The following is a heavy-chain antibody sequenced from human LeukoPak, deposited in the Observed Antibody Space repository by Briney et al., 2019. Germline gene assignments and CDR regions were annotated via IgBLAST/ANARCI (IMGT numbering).Heavy chain of an antibody. CDR1: GGSISSGGYY. CDR2: IYYSGST. CDR3: ARDRLPGYSYGGSYYYGMDV. J-gene: IGHJ6*02. D-gene: IGHD5-18*01. Sequence: SQTLSLTCTVSGGSISSGGYYWSWNRQHPGKGLEWIGYIYYSGSTYYNPSLKSRVTISVDTSKNQFSLKLSSVTAADTAVYYCARDRLPGYSYGGSYYYGMDVWGQGTTVTVSS. V-gene: IGHV4-31*03.